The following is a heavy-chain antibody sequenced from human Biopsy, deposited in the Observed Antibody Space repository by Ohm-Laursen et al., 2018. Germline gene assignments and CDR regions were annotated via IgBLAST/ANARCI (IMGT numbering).Heavy chain of an antibody. CDR2: ISGGRTI. D-gene: IGHD1-1*01. V-gene: IGHV3-11*01. CDR3: AKGRVGNSGSLDI. CDR1: GFSFSDYH. J-gene: IGHJ3*02. Sequence: SLRLSCAASGFSFSDYHMRWLRQAPGRGLEWVSYISGGRTIYYADSMKGRVTISRDNAKNSLYLQMHSLRAEDTAIYYCAKGRVGNSGSLDIWGHGTMVTVSS.